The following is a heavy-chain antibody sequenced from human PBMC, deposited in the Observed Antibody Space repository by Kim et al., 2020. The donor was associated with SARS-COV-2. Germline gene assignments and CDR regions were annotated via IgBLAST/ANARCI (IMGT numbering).Heavy chain of an antibody. J-gene: IGHJ4*02. D-gene: IGHD2-2*01. Sequence: SVKGRVTVSRDNAKNSLYLQMNSLRDEDTAVYYCARDGGYCSSTSCSLDYWGQGTLVTVSS. V-gene: IGHV3-48*02. CDR3: ARDGGYCSSTSCSLDY.